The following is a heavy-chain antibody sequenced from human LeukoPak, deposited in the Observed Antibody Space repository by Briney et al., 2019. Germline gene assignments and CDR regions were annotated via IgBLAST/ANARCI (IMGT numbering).Heavy chain of an antibody. Sequence: GGSLRLSCSASAFIFSSSAMHWVRQAPGKGLEYVSAISDSGGSTYYADSVKGRFTISRDNSKNTLHLQISSLRAEDTAVYYCVKATTGTTKGWFDPWGQGTLVTVSS. D-gene: IGHD1-1*01. J-gene: IGHJ5*02. CDR2: ISDSGGST. V-gene: IGHV3-64D*06. CDR3: VKATTGTTKGWFDP. CDR1: AFIFSSSA.